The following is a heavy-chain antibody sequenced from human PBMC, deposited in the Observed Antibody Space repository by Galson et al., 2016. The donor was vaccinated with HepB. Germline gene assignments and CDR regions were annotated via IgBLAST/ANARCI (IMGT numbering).Heavy chain of an antibody. CDR3: ARIDGGAYFFDY. D-gene: IGHD4/OR15-4a*01. CDR1: GFTFSNYG. J-gene: IGHJ4*02. CDR2: IWYDGSNE. Sequence: SLRLSCAASGFTFSNYGMHWVRQAPGKGPEWVAVIWYDGSNEYYADSVKGRFTISRDNSKNTLYLQMTSLRAEDTAVYYCARIDGGAYFFDYWGQGTLVTVSS. V-gene: IGHV3-33*01.